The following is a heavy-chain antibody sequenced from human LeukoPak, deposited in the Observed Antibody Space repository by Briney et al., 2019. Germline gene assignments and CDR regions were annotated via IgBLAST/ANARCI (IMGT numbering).Heavy chain of an antibody. V-gene: IGHV3-48*02. CDR3: ARGVAVVPATHYYFDY. CDR1: GFTFTDYP. D-gene: IGHD2-2*01. Sequence: GGSLRVSCATPGFTFTDYPMNWVRQAPGKGLEWVSNIRTSTEGANYAIYADSVKGRVTFSRDDAKNTLYLHMHSLRDDDTAVYYCARGVAVVPATHYYFDYWGQGSLVTVSS. CDR2: IRTSTEGANYA. J-gene: IGHJ4*02.